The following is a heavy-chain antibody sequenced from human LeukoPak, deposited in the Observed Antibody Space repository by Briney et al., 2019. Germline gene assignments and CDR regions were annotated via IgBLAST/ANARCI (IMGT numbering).Heavy chain of an antibody. CDR2: IHYSGST. V-gene: IGHV4-38-2*02. Sequence: SETLSLTCTVSGYSISRAYYWGWIRQPPGKGLEWIGNIHYSGSTYYNPSLKSRVTISLDTSKNQFSLKLSSVTAADTAVYYCATRKLGNDYWGQGTLVTVSS. CDR1: GYSISRAYY. CDR3: ATRKLGNDY. J-gene: IGHJ4*02. D-gene: IGHD7-27*01.